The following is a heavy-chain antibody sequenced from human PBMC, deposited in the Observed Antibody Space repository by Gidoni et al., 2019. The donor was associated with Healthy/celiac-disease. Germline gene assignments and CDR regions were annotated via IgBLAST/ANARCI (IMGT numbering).Heavy chain of an antibody. J-gene: IGHJ3*02. D-gene: IGHD3-22*01. CDR1: GFTFSSYS. CDR3: ARDGDSYDSSGYYQRPFDAFAI. CDR2: IISSRSYI. V-gene: IGHV3-21*01. Sequence: EVQLVESGGGLVKPGGSLRPSCAAAGFTFSSYSMDWVRQAPGKGLGWVSSIISSRSYIYYAYSVQGRFTISRVNAKNSLYLQMNSLRAEATAVYYCARDGDSYDSSGYYQRPFDAFAIWGQGTMVTVSS.